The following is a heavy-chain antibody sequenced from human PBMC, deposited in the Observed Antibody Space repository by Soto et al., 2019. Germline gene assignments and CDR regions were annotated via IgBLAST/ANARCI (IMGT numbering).Heavy chain of an antibody. CDR1: GYSFTTYW. CDR2: IDPSDSYT. D-gene: IGHD2-15*01. Sequence: GESLKISCKVSGYSFTTYWISWVRQMPGKGLEWMGRIDPSDSYTNYSPSFQGHVTISIDKSISTAYLQWSSLKASDTAMYYCARAQYCSGGRCYYGMDVWGQGTTVTVSS. CDR3: ARAQYCSGGRCYYGMDV. J-gene: IGHJ6*02. V-gene: IGHV5-10-1*01.